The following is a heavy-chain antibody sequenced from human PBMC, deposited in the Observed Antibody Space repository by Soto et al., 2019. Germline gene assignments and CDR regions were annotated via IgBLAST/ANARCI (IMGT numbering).Heavy chain of an antibody. CDR1: GGSINSYY. J-gene: IGHJ4*02. CDR2: IYTSGST. CDR3: ARESSPIQPYDSGGYYGR. Sequence: PSETLSLTRTVSGGSINSYYWSWIRQPAGKGLEWIGRIYTSGSTNYNPSLKSRVTMSVDTSKNQFSLKLSSVTAADTAVYYCARESSPIQPYDSGGYYGRWGQGTLVTVSS. V-gene: IGHV4-4*07. D-gene: IGHD3-22*01.